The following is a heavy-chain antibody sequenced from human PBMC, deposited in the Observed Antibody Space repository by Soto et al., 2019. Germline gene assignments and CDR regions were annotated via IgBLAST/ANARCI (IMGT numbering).Heavy chain of an antibody. J-gene: IGHJ4*02. CDR2: IIPIVGTA. Sequence: QVQLVQSGAEVKKPGSSVKVSCKASGGTFSSYAISWVRQAPGQGLEWMGGIIPIVGTANYAQKFQGRVTITADESTSTAYMELGSLRSEDTAVYYWARAKIEGLYCSSTSCYSLDYWGQGTLVTFSS. V-gene: IGHV1-69*01. CDR3: ARAKIEGLYCSSTSCYSLDY. CDR1: GGTFSSYA. D-gene: IGHD2-2*01.